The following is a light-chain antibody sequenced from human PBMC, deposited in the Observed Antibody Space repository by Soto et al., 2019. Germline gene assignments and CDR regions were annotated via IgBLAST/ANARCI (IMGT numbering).Light chain of an antibody. J-gene: IGLJ1*01. CDR2: DVN. V-gene: IGLV2-14*03. CDR1: SSDLGTYDY. CDR3: SSYSIGSAPHV. Sequence: QSALTQPASVSGSPGQSITISCTGTSSDLGTYDYVSWYQQHPGKAPKLLIYDVNNRASGVSHRFSGSKSGNTASLTISGLQAEDEADYYCSSYSIGSAPHVFGTATKLTVL.